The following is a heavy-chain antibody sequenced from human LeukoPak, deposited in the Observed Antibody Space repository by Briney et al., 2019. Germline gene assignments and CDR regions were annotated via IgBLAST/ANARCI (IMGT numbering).Heavy chain of an antibody. V-gene: IGHV1-69*04. CDR3: ASWTTVVTNAFDI. CDR1: GGTFSGYA. Sequence: SVKVSCKASGGTFSGYAISWVRQAPGQGLEWMGRIIPILGIANYAQKFQGRVTITADKSTSTAYMELSSLRSEDTAVYYCASWTTVVTNAFDIWGQGTMVTVSS. J-gene: IGHJ3*02. CDR2: IIPILGIA. D-gene: IGHD4-23*01.